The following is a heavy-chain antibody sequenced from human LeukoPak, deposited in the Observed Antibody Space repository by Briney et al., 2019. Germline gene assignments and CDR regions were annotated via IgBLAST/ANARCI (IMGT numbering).Heavy chain of an antibody. CDR1: GFTFSSYA. CDR3: ATNYYDSSGYFTDFDY. J-gene: IGHJ4*02. V-gene: IGHV3-23*01. Sequence: SGGSLRLSCTASGFTFSSYAMNWVRQAPVKGLEWVSTISGSGRNTYYADSVKGRFTISRDNSKNTLYLQMNSLRAEDTALYYSATNYYDSSGYFTDFDYWGQGALVSVSS. D-gene: IGHD3-22*01. CDR2: ISGSGRNT.